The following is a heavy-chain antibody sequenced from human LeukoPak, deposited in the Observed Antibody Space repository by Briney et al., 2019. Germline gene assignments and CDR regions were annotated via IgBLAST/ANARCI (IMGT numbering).Heavy chain of an antibody. V-gene: IGHV3-7*04. CDR2: IKHDGSEE. Sequence: PGGSLRLSCAASGFXFNIFWISWVRQAPGKGLEWVANIKHDGSEEYYGDSVRGRFTISRDNAKNSLILQMNSLRGEDTAVYYCARALGNSTGDYWGQGTLVTVSS. CDR3: ARALGNSTGDY. J-gene: IGHJ4*02. CDR1: GFXFNIFW. D-gene: IGHD7-27*01.